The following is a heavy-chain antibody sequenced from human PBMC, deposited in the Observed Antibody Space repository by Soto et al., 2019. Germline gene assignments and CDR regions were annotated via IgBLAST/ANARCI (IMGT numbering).Heavy chain of an antibody. CDR3: HGGDGYEVDV. J-gene: IGHJ6*02. CDR2: IDYSGRT. V-gene: IGHV4-59*01. Sequence: QMQLQESGPGLVKPSETLSLTCSVSGSSISHNYWSWIRLPPGGGLEWIGFIDYSGRTTYNPSFTSRITMSVDTSKNQFSLKLDLVTAADTALYSCHGGDGYEVDVWGQGTTVIVSS. CDR1: GSSISHNY. D-gene: IGHD2-21*02.